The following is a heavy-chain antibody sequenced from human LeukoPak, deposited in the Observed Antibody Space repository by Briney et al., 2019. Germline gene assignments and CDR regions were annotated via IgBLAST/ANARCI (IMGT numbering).Heavy chain of an antibody. V-gene: IGHV3-11*04. Sequence: PGGSLRLSCAASGFTFSDHYMSWIRQSPGKGLEYISYISSTGKTIYYADSVQGRFTISRDNAKNSLFLQMSSLRAEDTAVYYCARGEWGMDVWGQGTTVTVSS. CDR2: ISSTGKTI. J-gene: IGHJ6*02. D-gene: IGHD2-8*01. CDR3: ARGEWGMDV. CDR1: GFTFSDHY.